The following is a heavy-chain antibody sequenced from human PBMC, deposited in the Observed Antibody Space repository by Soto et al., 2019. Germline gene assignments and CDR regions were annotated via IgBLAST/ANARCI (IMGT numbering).Heavy chain of an antibody. J-gene: IGHJ5*02. Sequence: ASVKVSCKASGYTFTSYGISWVRQASGQGLEWMGSISAYNGNTNYAQKLQGRVTMTTDTSTSTAYMELRSLRSDDTAVYYCARTGIAYNWCDPWRQGTLVTVSS. CDR2: ISAYNGNT. V-gene: IGHV1-18*01. CDR3: ARTGIAYNWCDP. CDR1: GYTFTSYG. D-gene: IGHD6-13*01.